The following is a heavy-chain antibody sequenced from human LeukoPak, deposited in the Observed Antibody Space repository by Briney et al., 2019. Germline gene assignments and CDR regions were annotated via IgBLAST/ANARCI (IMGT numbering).Heavy chain of an antibody. Sequence: PGGSLRLSCAASGFTISGFWMHWVRQVPGEGLVWVARMNSGGTTINYADSVKGRFTISRDNVRNTLHLQMNNLSLEDTAVYFCIREVQVRASASLGLWGRGALVTVS. CDR1: GFTISGFW. CDR3: IREVQVRASASLGL. D-gene: IGHD1-1*01. CDR2: MNSGGTTI. J-gene: IGHJ4*01. V-gene: IGHV3-74*01.